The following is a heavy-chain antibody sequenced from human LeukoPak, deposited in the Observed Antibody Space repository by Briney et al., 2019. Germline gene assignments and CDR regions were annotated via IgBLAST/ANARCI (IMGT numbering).Heavy chain of an antibody. CDR2: ISNNGGYT. J-gene: IGHJ4*02. CDR3: AKQLGYCSDGSCYFPY. CDR1: GFTFSSSA. V-gene: IGHV3-23*01. Sequence: GVSLRLSCAASGFTFSSSAMSWVRQAPGKGLEWVSAISNNGGYTYYADSVQGRFTISRDNSKSTLCLQMNSLRAEDTAVYYCAKQLGYCSDGSCYFPYWGQGTLVTVSS. D-gene: IGHD2-15*01.